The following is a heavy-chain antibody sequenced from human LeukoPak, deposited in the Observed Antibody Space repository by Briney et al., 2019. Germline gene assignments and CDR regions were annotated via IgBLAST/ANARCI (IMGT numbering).Heavy chain of an antibody. V-gene: IGHV4-34*01. CDR1: GGSFSGYY. CDR2: INHSGST. Sequence: SETLSLTCAVYGGSFSGYYWSWIRQPPGKGLEWIGEINHSGSTNYNPSLKSRVTISVDKSKNQFSLKLSSVTAADTAVYYCARDPMGATVTTANADYWGQGTLVTVSS. J-gene: IGHJ4*02. CDR3: ARDPMGATVTTANADY. D-gene: IGHD4-17*01.